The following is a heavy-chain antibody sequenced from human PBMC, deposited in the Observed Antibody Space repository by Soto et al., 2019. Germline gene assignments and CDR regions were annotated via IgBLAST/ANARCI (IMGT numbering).Heavy chain of an antibody. CDR3: ARDQVLDGNNAKGGFDM. Sequence: PWETLSLTCTASGASFSSIPYYWSWIRQVPGKGLEWIGNMYHSGTAYHNPTLKRQAIMTGDTSKNQYSRKLFSVTAADTAIYYGARDQVLDGNNAKGGFDMWGQGTTVTVSS. D-gene: IGHD1-1*01. CDR1: GASFSSIPYY. CDR2: MYHSGTA. V-gene: IGHV4-31*01. J-gene: IGHJ3*02.